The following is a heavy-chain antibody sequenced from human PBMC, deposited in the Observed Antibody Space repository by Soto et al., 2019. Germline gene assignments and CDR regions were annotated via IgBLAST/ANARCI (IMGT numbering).Heavy chain of an antibody. J-gene: IGHJ5*02. CDR3: ARAIFGVVTAYSNWFDP. Sequence: SETLSLTCAVYGGSFSGYYWSWIRQPPGKGLEWIGEINHSGSTNYNPSLKSRVTISVDTSKNQFSLKLSSVTAADTAVYYCARAIFGVVTAYSNWFDPWGQGTLVTVSS. CDR2: INHSGST. D-gene: IGHD3-3*01. CDR1: GGSFSGYY. V-gene: IGHV4-34*01.